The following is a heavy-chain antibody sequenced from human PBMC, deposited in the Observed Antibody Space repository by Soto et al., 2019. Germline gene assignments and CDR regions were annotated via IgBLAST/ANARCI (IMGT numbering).Heavy chain of an antibody. CDR1: GFSLSTSGVG. J-gene: IGHJ4*02. CDR3: AHGSYDILSRYYFDY. D-gene: IGHD3-9*01. Sequence: QITLKESGPTLVKPTQTLTLTCTFSGFSLSTSGVGVGWIRQPPGKALEWLALIYWDDDKRYSQSLKSRLTITKDTSKNQVVLTMTNMDPVDTATYYCAHGSYDILSRYYFDYWGQGTLVTVSS. V-gene: IGHV2-5*02. CDR2: IYWDDDK.